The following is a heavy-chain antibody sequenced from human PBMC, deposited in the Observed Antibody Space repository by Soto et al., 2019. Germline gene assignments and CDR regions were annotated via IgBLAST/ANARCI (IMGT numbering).Heavy chain of an antibody. CDR3: ARQAQVDFGVVIYYYYGMDV. V-gene: IGHV5-10-1*03. D-gene: IGHD3-3*01. CDR2: IDPSDSYT. Sequence: EVQLVQSGAEVKKPGESLRISCKGSGYSFTSYWISWVRQMPGKGLEWMGRIDPSDSYTNYSPSFQGHVTISADKSISTAYLQWSSLKASDTAMYYCARQAQVDFGVVIYYYYGMDVWGQGTTVTVSS. CDR1: GYSFTSYW. J-gene: IGHJ6*02.